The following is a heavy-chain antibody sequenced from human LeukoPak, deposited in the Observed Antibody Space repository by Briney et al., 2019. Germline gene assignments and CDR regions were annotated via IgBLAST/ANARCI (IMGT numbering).Heavy chain of an antibody. V-gene: IGHV3-23*01. D-gene: IGHD5-18*01. Sequence: GGSLRLSCAASGFTFSSYAMSWVRQAPGKGLEWVSAISGSGGSTYYADSVKGRFTISRDNSKNTLYLQMNSLRAEDTAVYYCSRIQLWLRYFDYWGQGTLVTVSS. J-gene: IGHJ4*02. CDR2: ISGSGGST. CDR1: GFTFSSYA. CDR3: SRIQLWLRYFDY.